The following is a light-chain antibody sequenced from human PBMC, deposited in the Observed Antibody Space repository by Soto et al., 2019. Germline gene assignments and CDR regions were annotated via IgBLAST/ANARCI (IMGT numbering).Light chain of an antibody. V-gene: IGLV1-40*01. CDR1: SSNIGAGFD. CDR3: QSYESGVTGAV. J-gene: IGLJ1*01. CDR2: SNT. Sequence: SVLTQPPSVSGAPGQTVTISCTGSSSNIGAGFDVHGYQQVPGTAPKLVLYSNTARPSGVPDRFSGSRSGSSGSLAITGLQPADEADYYCQSYESGVTGAVVGTGTKVTVL.